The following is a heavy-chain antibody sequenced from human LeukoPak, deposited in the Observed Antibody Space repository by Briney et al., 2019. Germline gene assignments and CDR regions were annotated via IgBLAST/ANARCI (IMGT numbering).Heavy chain of an antibody. Sequence: SETLSLTCAVYGGSFSGYYWSWIRQPPGKGLEWIGEINHSGSTNYNPSLKSRVTISVDTSKNQFSLKLSSVTAADTAVYYCARGLWFGELRGLIDYWGQGTLLTVSS. CDR2: INHSGST. D-gene: IGHD3-10*01. J-gene: IGHJ4*02. CDR1: GGSFSGYY. V-gene: IGHV4-34*01. CDR3: ARGLWFGELRGLIDY.